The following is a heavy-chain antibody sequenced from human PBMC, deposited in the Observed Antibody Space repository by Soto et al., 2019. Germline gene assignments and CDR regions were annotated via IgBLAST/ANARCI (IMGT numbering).Heavy chain of an antibody. CDR3: ATAISSPFSNFDY. CDR1: GFTFSTYW. D-gene: IGHD2-2*01. J-gene: IGHJ4*02. CDR2: IKEDGSEE. Sequence: EVQLVQSGGDLVQPGGSLRLSCVASGFTFSTYWMTWVRQAPGMGLEWVAGIKEDGSEEVYVDSVKGRFSISRDNAKTSLYLQLNRLRAEDTAVYCCATAISSPFSNFDYWGQGSLVTVSS. V-gene: IGHV3-7*01.